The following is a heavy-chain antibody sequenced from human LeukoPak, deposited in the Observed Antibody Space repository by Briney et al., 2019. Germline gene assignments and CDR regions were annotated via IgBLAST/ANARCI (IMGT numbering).Heavy chain of an antibody. D-gene: IGHD6-19*01. V-gene: IGHV3-7*01. Sequence: PGGSLRLSCAASGFTFSSYWMSWVRQAPGKGLEWVANIKQDGSEKYYVDSVKGRFTISRDNAKNSLYLQMNSLRAEDTAVYYCAKDLRVAVGRGYFEYWGQGTLVTVSS. CDR3: AKDLRVAVGRGYFEY. J-gene: IGHJ4*02. CDR2: IKQDGSEK. CDR1: GFTFSSYW.